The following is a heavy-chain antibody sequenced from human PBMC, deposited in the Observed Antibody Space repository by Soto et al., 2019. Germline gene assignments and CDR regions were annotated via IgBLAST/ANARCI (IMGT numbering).Heavy chain of an antibody. Sequence: QQQLQESGPGLVKPSQTLSLTCTVSGGSMNSHDYYWSWIRQPPGKGLEWIGYIHNSGSTYYNPYLKRRLTISSDMSKNQFSLRLNSVTAADTALYFCARGEVRGPFDIWGQGTKVTVSS. D-gene: IGHD3-10*01. J-gene: IGHJ3*02. CDR2: IHNSGST. CDR3: ARGEVRGPFDI. V-gene: IGHV4-30-4*01. CDR1: GGSMNSHDYY.